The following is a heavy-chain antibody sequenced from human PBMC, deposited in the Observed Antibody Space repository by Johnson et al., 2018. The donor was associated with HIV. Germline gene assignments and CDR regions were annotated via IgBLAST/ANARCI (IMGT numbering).Heavy chain of an antibody. Sequence: VQLVESGGGLIQPGGSLRLSCAASGFTVSSNYMSWVRQAPGKGLEWVSVIYSGGSTYYADSVKGRFTISRDNSKNTLYLQMNSLRAEDTAVYYCAIDPVWGDPDAFDIWGQGTMVTVSS. J-gene: IGHJ3*02. CDR2: IYSGGST. CDR1: GFTVSSNY. V-gene: IGHV3-66*03. CDR3: AIDPVWGDPDAFDI. D-gene: IGHD3-16*01.